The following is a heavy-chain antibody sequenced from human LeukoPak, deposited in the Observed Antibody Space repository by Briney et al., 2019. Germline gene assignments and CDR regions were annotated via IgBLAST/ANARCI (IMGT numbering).Heavy chain of an antibody. D-gene: IGHD3-22*01. V-gene: IGHV3-66*01. CDR1: GFTFNSFV. CDR2: IYSGGST. CDR3: ARAVYYDSSGYYYGD. J-gene: IGHJ4*02. Sequence: GGSLRLSCAASGFTFNSFVMSWVRQAPGKGLEWVSVIYSGGSTYYADSVKGRFTISRDNSKNTLYLQMNSLRAEDTAVYYCARAVYYDSSGYYYGDWGQGTLVTVSS.